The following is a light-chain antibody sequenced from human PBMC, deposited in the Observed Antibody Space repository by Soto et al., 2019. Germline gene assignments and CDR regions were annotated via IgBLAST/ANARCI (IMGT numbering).Light chain of an antibody. J-gene: IGKJ2*01. CDR2: AAS. Sequence: IQMTQSPSSLSASVGDSVTITCRASQNISRFLSWYQKKPGKAPKLLIYAASTLQPGVPSRFSVSGSGTDFKLTIRSLQPEDFATYYCQQSYSGLYTFGQGTQLEIK. CDR3: QQSYSGLYT. V-gene: IGKV1-39*01. CDR1: QNISRF.